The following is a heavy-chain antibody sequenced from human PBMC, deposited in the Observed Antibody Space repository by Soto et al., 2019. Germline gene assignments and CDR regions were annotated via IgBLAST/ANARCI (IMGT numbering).Heavy chain of an antibody. D-gene: IGHD1-1*01. J-gene: IGHJ4*02. CDR3: VEGWNDF. CDR1: GFMFSSAW. CDR2: IKSKNDGGAA. Sequence: EVQVVESGGDLVEPGGSLRLSCVTSGFMFSSAWMSWVRQGPGKGLEWVARIKSKNDGGAADYAAPVNGRFSISRDDSKSTVSLQMTSLRAEDTDLYYCVEGWNDFWGQGPMVTVSS. V-gene: IGHV3-15*01.